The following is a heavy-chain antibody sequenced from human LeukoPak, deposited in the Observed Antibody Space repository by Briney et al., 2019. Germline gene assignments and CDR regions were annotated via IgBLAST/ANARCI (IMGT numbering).Heavy chain of an antibody. V-gene: IGHV3-20*04. D-gene: IGHD1-26*01. CDR2: INWNGDST. Sequence: GGSLRLSCAASGFTFDDFGMSWVRQAPGKGLEWVSGINWNGDSTGYADSVKGRFTISRDNARNSLYLPMNSLRAEDTALYYCARSYLEFSYYFDYWGQGTLVTVSS. J-gene: IGHJ4*02. CDR3: ARSYLEFSYYFDY. CDR1: GFTFDDFG.